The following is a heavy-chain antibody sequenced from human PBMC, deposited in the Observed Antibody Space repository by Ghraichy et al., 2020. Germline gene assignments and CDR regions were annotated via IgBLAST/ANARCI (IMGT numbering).Heavy chain of an antibody. Sequence: LSLTCAASGFTFSSYAMTWVRQAPGKGLEWVSVISGSGSSTYYADSVKGRFTISRDNSKNTLYLQMNSLRADDTAVYYCAKGAGYSSGWYYFDYWGQGTLVTVSS. V-gene: IGHV3-23*01. CDR2: ISGSGSST. CDR3: AKGAGYSSGWYYFDY. D-gene: IGHD6-19*01. CDR1: GFTFSSYA. J-gene: IGHJ4*02.